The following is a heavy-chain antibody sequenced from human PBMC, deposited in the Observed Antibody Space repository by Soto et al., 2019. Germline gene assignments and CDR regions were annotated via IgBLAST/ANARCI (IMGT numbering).Heavy chain of an antibody. CDR2: ISSNGGST. CDR1: GFTFSSYA. V-gene: IGHV3-64*01. J-gene: IGHJ6*03. Sequence: HPGGSLRLSCAASGFTFSSYAMHWVRQAPGKGLEYVSAISSNGGSTYYANSVKGRFTISRDNSKNTLYLQMGSLRAEDMAVYYCARDPRRLSGYRKGYYYYMDVWGKGTTVTVSS. CDR3: ARDPRRLSGYRKGYYYYMDV. D-gene: IGHD3-3*01.